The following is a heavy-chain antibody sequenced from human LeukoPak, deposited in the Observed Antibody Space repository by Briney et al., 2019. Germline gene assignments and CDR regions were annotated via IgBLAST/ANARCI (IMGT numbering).Heavy chain of an antibody. CDR1: GFTFSSYD. CDR3: AKSLVRWAFDY. CDR2: LTSDGGST. Sequence: GGSLRLSCAASGFTFSSYDMSWVRQAPGKGLEWVSSLTSDGGSTEYADSVKGRFTISRDNSRNTLYLQMNSLRAEDTPLYFCAKSLVRWAFDYWGQGALVSVSS. D-gene: IGHD4-23*01. J-gene: IGHJ4*02. V-gene: IGHV3-23*01.